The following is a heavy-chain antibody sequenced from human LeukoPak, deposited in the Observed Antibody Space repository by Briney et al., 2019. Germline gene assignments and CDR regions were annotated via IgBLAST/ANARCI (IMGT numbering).Heavy chain of an antibody. D-gene: IGHD6-13*01. V-gene: IGHV4-61*01. CDR2: IYYSGST. Sequence: SETLSLTCTVSGGSVSSGSYYWSWIRQPPGKGLVWIGYIYYSGSTYYNPSLKSRVTISVDTSKNQFSLKLSSVTAADTAVYYCARDRGSSWYLTFDYWGQGTLVTVSS. CDR1: GGSVSSGSYY. CDR3: ARDRGSSWYLTFDY. J-gene: IGHJ4*02.